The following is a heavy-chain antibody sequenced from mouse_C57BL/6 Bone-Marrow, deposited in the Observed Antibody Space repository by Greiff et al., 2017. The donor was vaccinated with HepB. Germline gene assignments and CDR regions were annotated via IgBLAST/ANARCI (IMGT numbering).Heavy chain of an antibody. D-gene: IGHD2-1*01. CDR1: GYSFTGYF. V-gene: IGHV1-20*01. J-gene: IGHJ2*01. Sequence: EVQLQQSGPELVKPGDSVKISCKASGYSFTGYFMNWVMQSHGKSLEWIGRINPYNGDTFYNQKFKGKATLTVDESSSTAHMERRSLTSEDSADYYCARYGNYVGNFDDWGQGTTLTVSS. CDR2: INPYNGDT. CDR3: ARYGNYVGNFDD.